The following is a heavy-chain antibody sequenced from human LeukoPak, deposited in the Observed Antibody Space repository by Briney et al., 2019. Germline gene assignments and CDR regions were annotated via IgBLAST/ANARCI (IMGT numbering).Heavy chain of an antibody. V-gene: IGHV4-39*01. CDR2: IYYSGST. D-gene: IGHD3-22*01. CDR3: ARPAHDSSGYSLDY. Sequence: SETLSLTCTVSGGSLSSSSYYWGWIRQPPGRGLEWLGSIYYSGSTYYNPSLKSRVTISVDTSKNQFSLKLSSVTAADTAVYYCARPAHDSSGYSLDYWGQGTLVTVSS. CDR1: GGSLSSSSYY. J-gene: IGHJ4*02.